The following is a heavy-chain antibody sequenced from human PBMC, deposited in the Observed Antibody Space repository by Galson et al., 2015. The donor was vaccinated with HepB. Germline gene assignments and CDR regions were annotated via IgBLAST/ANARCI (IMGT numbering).Heavy chain of an antibody. J-gene: IGHJ4*02. Sequence: SVKVSCKVSGYTLSELSMHWVRQAPGKGLEWMGGFDPGDGETINAQNFQGRVTMTEDRSTDTVYMELSSLRSEDTAVYYCATPTAYCSGDSCMVFDYLGQGTLVADSS. D-gene: IGHD2-15*01. V-gene: IGHV1-24*01. CDR2: FDPGDGET. CDR1: GYTLSELS. CDR3: ATPTAYCSGDSCMVFDY.